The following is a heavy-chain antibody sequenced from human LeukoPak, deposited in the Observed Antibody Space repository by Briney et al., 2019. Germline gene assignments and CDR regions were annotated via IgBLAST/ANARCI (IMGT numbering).Heavy chain of an antibody. CDR2: IYYSGST. V-gene: IGHV4-59*01. D-gene: IGHD6-13*01. Sequence: PSETLSLTCTVSGGSISSYYWSWIRQPPGKGLEWIGYIYYSGSTNYNPSLKSRVTISVDTSKNLFSLKLSSVTAADTAVYYCARASYSSSWFDPWGQGTLVTVSS. CDR1: GGSISSYY. J-gene: IGHJ5*02. CDR3: ARASYSSSWFDP.